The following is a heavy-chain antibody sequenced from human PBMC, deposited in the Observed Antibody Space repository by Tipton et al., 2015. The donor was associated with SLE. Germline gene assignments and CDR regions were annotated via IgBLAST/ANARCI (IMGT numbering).Heavy chain of an antibody. V-gene: IGHV4-34*01. Sequence: TLSLTCAVYGGSFSDYYWSWIRQPPGKGLEWIGEINHSGSTNYNPSLKSRVTISVDTSKNQFSLKLTSVTAADTAVYYCARHMITGGEFDYWGQGTLVTVSS. CDR3: ARHMITGGEFDY. D-gene: IGHD3-16*01. CDR1: GGSFSDYY. CDR2: INHSGST. J-gene: IGHJ4*02.